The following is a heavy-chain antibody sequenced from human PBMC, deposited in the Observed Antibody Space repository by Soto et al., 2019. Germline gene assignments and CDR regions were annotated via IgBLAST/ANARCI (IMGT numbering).Heavy chain of an antibody. CDR3: ARHNWGLYNWFDP. V-gene: IGHV4-61*08. Sequence: PSETLSLTCTVSGGSISSGGYYWSWIRQHPGKGLEWIGYIHYSGSTNYNPSLKSRVTISVDTSKNQFSLKLSSVTAADTAVYYCARHNWGLYNWFDPWGQGTLVTVSS. CDR2: IHYSGST. CDR1: GGSISSGGYY. D-gene: IGHD1-1*01. J-gene: IGHJ5*02.